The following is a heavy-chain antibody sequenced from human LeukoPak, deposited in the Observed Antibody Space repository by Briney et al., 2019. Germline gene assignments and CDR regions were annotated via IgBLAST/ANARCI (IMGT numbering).Heavy chain of an antibody. CDR1: GFTVSSNY. V-gene: IGHV3-53*01. CDR2: IYSGGST. CDR3: AREGLGYCSSTSCSPDYFDY. J-gene: IGHJ4*02. D-gene: IGHD2-2*01. Sequence: GGSLRLFCAASGFTVSSNYMSWVRQAPGKGLEWVSVIYSGGSTYYADSVKGRFTISRDNSKNTLYLQMNSLRAEDTAVYYCAREGLGYCSSTSCSPDYFDYWGQGTLVTVSS.